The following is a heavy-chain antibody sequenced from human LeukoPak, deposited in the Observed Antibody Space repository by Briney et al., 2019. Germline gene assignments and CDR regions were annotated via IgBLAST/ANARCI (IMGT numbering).Heavy chain of an antibody. CDR3: ARDSMRIQTGTTP. V-gene: IGHV4-34*01. CDR1: GGSFSGHY. CDR2: INHSGST. D-gene: IGHD1-1*01. J-gene: IGHJ5*02. Sequence: SEILSLTCAVYGGSFSGHYWTWIRQPPGKGLEWIGEINHSGSTNYNPSLKSRVTISVDTSKNQFSLKLTSLTAADTALYFCARDSMRIQTGTTPWGQGTLVTVSS.